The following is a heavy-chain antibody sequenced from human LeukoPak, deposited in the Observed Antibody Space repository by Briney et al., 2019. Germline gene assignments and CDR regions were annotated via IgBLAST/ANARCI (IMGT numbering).Heavy chain of an antibody. V-gene: IGHV3-30-3*01. CDR1: GFTFGEYA. CDR2: ISYDGRQK. D-gene: IGHD3-3*01. Sequence: GGSLRLSCAASGFTFGEYAMHWVRQAPGKGLEWVAVISYDGRQKYYGDSVKGRFTISRDNPKNTLYLQMNSLRDDDTAVYYCARVFLERLTSGYFDNWGQGTLVTVSS. J-gene: IGHJ4*02. CDR3: ARVFLERLTSGYFDN.